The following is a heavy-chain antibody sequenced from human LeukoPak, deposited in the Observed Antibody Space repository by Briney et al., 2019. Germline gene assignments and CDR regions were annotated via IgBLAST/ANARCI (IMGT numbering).Heavy chain of an antibody. Sequence: PGGSLRLSCAASGFTFSSYWMSWVRQAPGKGLEWVANIKQDGSEKYYVDSVKGRFTISRDNAKNSLYLQMNSLRAEDTAVYYCARVSLVATITVYYYMDVWGKGTTVTVSS. J-gene: IGHJ6*03. CDR3: ARVSLVATITVYYYMDV. V-gene: IGHV3-7*01. CDR1: GFTFSSYW. CDR2: IKQDGSEK. D-gene: IGHD5-12*01.